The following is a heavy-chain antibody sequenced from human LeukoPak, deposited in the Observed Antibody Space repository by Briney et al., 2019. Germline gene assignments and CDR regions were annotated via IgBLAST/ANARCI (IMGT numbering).Heavy chain of an antibody. J-gene: IGHJ4*02. CDR2: ISWNSGSI. Sequence: PGGSLRLSCAASGFTFDDNAMHWGRQAPGKGLEWVSGISWNSGSIGYADSVKGRFTISRDNAKNSLYLQMNSLRAEDTALYYCAKGLSGWYGALFDYWGQGTLVTVSS. CDR3: AKGLSGWYGALFDY. V-gene: IGHV3-9*01. CDR1: GFTFDDNA. D-gene: IGHD6-19*01.